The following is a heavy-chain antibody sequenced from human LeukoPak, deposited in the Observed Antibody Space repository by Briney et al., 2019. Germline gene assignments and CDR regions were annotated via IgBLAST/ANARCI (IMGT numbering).Heavy chain of an antibody. Sequence: QPGGSLRLSCAASGFTFSDSAMTWVRQAPGKGLEWLSLISFSGNNAYYADSVKGRFTISRDNSQDTLYLQIHSLRAEDTAMYYCARDMELSTRGLGTMVTVSS. V-gene: IGHV3-23*01. CDR1: GFTFSDSA. CDR2: ISFSGNNA. D-gene: IGHD3-16*02. CDR3: ARDMELST. J-gene: IGHJ3*01.